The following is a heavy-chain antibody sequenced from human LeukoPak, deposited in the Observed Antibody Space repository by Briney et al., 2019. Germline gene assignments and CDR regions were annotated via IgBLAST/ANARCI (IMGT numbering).Heavy chain of an antibody. CDR3: AKESATPGDLDC. J-gene: IGHJ4*02. Sequence: GGSLSLSCTASGFTFSNYAMSWVRQAPGKGLEWVSAIGVGGSTYYADSVKGRFTISRDNSKDTLYLQMNRLRAEDTAIYYCAKESATPGDLDCWGQGTLVTVSS. CDR1: GFTFSNYA. CDR2: IGVGGST. V-gene: IGHV3-23*01. D-gene: IGHD7-27*01.